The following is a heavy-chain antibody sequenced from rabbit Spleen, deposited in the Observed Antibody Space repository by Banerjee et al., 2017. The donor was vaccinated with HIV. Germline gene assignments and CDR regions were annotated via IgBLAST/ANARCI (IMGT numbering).Heavy chain of an antibody. D-gene: IGHD2-1*01. J-gene: IGHJ4*01. V-gene: IGHV1S40*01. CDR1: GFSFSNNYW. CDR3: ARGSATMTMVITGYYFNL. Sequence: QSLEESGGDLVKPEGSLTLTCTASGFSFSNNYWMCWVRQAPGKGLEWIACIYTGSGNTYYASWAKGRFTISKTSSTTVTLQMTSLTAADTATYFCARGSATMTMVITGYYFNLWGPGTLVTVS. CDR2: IYTGSGNT.